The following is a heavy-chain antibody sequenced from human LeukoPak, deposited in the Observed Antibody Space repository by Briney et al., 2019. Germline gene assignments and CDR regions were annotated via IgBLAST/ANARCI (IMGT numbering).Heavy chain of an antibody. CDR1: GFTVSSNY. J-gene: IGHJ4*02. CDR2: IYSGGNT. Sequence: GGSLRLSCAASGFTVSSNYMSWVRQAPGKGLEWVSVIYSGGNTYYADSVKGRFTISRDNSKNMLYLQMNSPRAEDTAVYYCARDPWFGPDRHTAYWGQGTLVTVSS. V-gene: IGHV3-53*01. D-gene: IGHD3-10*01. CDR3: ARDPWFGPDRHTAY.